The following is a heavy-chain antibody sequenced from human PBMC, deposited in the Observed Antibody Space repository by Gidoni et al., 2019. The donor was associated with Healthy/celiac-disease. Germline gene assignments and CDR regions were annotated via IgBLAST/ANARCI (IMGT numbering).Heavy chain of an antibody. V-gene: IGHV1-69*01. CDR2: IIPIFGTA. CDR3: ARELIENDYGGNGESRWFDP. CDR1: GGTFSSYA. D-gene: IGHD4-17*01. J-gene: IGHJ5*02. Sequence: QVQLVQSGAEVKKPGSSVKVSCKASGGTFSSYAISWVRQAPGQGLEWMGGIIPIFGTANYAQKFQGRVTITADESTSTAYMELSSLRSEDTAVYYCARELIENDYGGNGESRWFDPWGQGTLVTVSS.